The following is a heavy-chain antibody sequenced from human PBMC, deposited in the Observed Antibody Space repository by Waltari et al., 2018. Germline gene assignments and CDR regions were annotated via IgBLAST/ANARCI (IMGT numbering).Heavy chain of an antibody. CDR3: ARRAGYSYGFGH. J-gene: IGHJ4*02. V-gene: IGHV4-34*01. Sequence: VQLQQWGAGLLKPSETRSLTCAVYGGSFSGYYWSWIRQPPGKGLEWIGEINHSGSTNYNPSLKSRVTISVDTSTHQFYLKLSSVTAADTAVYYCARRAGYSYGFGHWGQGTLVTVSS. CDR1: GGSFSGYY. CDR2: INHSGST. D-gene: IGHD5-18*01.